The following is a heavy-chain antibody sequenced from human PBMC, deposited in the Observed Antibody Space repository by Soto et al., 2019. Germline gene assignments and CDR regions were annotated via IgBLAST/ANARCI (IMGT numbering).Heavy chain of an antibody. V-gene: IGHV4-30-2*01. CDR1: GGSISNAAYS. D-gene: IGHD5-18*01. J-gene: IGHJ4*02. Sequence: QLQLQESGSGLVKPSHTLSLTCTVSGGSISNAAYSWSWIRQPPGKGLEWIGYIYPSGMPFYNPSLRSRVTIAIDRSHDQFSLNLKSVTAADTAVYYCARERGGYGLFDSWGQGTLVTVSS. CDR2: IYPSGMP. CDR3: ARERGGYGLFDS.